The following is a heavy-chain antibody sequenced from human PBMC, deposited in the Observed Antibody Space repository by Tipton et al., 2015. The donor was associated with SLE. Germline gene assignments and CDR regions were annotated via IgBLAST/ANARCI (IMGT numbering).Heavy chain of an antibody. V-gene: IGHV4-34*01. Sequence: LRLSCAASGFTFSNYWMSWVRQPPGKGLEWIGEINHSGGTNYNPSLKSRVTISVDTSKNQFSLKVSSVTAADTAVYYCARGRDIAALVYYYYMDVWGKGTTVTVSS. J-gene: IGHJ6*03. CDR2: INHSGGT. CDR3: ARGRDIAALVYYYYMDV. D-gene: IGHD6-6*01. CDR1: GFTFSNYW.